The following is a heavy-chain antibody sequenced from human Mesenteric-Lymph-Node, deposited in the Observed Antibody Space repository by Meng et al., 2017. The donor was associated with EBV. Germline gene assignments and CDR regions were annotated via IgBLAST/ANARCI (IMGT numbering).Heavy chain of an antibody. V-gene: IGHV3-23*04. CDR1: GFTISPYV. CDR3: AKEYSSGWFD. D-gene: IGHD6-19*01. Sequence: VQLVGSGGGLVKPGGSLVLSCAASGFTISPYVMNWVRQAPGKGLEWVSGISGSGDTTYYADSVRGRFTISRDNFKNTLYLQMNSLRAEDTAVYYCAKEYSSGWFDWGQGTLVTVSS. CDR2: ISGSGDTT. J-gene: IGHJ4*02.